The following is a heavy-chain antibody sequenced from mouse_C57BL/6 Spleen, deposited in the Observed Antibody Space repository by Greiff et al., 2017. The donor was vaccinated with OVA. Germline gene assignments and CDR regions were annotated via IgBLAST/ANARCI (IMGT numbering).Heavy chain of an antibody. Sequence: VQLQQPGTELVKPGASVKLSCKASGYNFTSYWMHWVKQRPGQGLEWIGNINPSNGVTNYNEKFKSKATLTLDKAFSTAYMQLSSLTSEDSAVYYCARGPYYYGRRYYYFDFWDQVTTLTLCS. CDR3: ARGPYYYGRRYYYFDF. V-gene: IGHV1-53*01. J-gene: IGHJ2*01. CDR1: GYNFTSYW. CDR2: INPSNGVT. D-gene: IGHD1-1*01.